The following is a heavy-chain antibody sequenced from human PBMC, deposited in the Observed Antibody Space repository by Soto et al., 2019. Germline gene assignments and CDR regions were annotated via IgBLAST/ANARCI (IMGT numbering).Heavy chain of an antibody. CDR1: GCGFTANW. V-gene: IGHV5-51*01. J-gene: IGHJ4*02. Sequence: PGESLKVSFWASGCGFTANWSGWVRQVPGKGLEWMGIINPADSDIKYSPSFQGQVTISADKSISTVYLQWSSLQASDTAMYYCATHSRDEHAWTPRRLDYWGQGTLVTVSS. CDR3: ATHSRDEHAWTPRRLDY. CDR2: INPADSDI. D-gene: IGHD2-2*01.